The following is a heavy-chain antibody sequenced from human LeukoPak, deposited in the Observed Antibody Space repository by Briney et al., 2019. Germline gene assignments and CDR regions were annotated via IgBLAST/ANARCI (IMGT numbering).Heavy chain of an antibody. CDR1: GYFVSSGYY. CDR2: IYNTGST. CDR3: ASRTTVTNALSFDY. Sequence: PSETLSLTCGVSGYFVSSGYYWGWIRQPPGKGLEWIGNIYNTGSTYYNPSLKSRVTISVDTSNNQFPLKLSSVTSADTAVYYCASRTTVTNALSFDYWGQGSLVIVSS. D-gene: IGHD4-11*01. V-gene: IGHV4-38-2*01. J-gene: IGHJ4*02.